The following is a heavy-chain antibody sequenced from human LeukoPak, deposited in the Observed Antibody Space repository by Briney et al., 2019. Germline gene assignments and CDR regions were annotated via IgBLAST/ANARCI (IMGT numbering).Heavy chain of an antibody. CDR3: ARAPITSPFYFDH. Sequence: PGGSLRLSCSASGFGFCDHGMSWVRQVPGKGLEWVSGINWSGGSTGYADPVRGRFTISRDNAKNSLYLQMDSLTAEDTALYYCARAPITSPFYFDHWCQGTLVTVSS. CDR1: GFGFCDHG. J-gene: IGHJ4*02. D-gene: IGHD2-2*01. V-gene: IGHV3-20*04. CDR2: INWSGGST.